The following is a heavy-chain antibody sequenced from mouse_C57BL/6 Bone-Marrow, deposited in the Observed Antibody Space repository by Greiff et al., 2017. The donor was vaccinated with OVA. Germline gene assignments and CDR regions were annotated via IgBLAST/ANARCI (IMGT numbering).Heavy chain of an antibody. D-gene: IGHD1-1*01. J-gene: IGHJ4*01. CDR2: GQGLEWIG. V-gene: IGHV1-87*01. Sequence: QVHVKQSGPELARPWASVKISCQAFYTFSRRVHFAIRDTNYWMQWVKHRPGQGLEWIGSIYPGNGDTIYNQKFKGKATLTADKASSRANMQISSLTSEDSAVYYCAYAPDYYFGSSTYYYAMDYWGQGTSVTVSS. CDR3: SEDSAVYYCAYAPDYYFGSSTYYYAMDY. CDR1: YTFSRRVH.